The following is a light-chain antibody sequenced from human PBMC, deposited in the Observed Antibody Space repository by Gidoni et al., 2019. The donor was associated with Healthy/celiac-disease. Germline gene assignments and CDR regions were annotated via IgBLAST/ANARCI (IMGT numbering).Light chain of an antibody. Sequence: DMGMTQSPPSRPVTPGEPASISCRSSQRLLHSKGYNYLDWYLQKPGQSPPLLIYLGSNRASGVPYRFSGSGSGTDFTLKISRVEAEDFGVYYCMQALQTRWSFGQXTKVEIK. J-gene: IGKJ1*01. CDR1: QRLLHSKGYNY. CDR3: MQALQTRWS. V-gene: IGKV2-28*01. CDR2: LGS.